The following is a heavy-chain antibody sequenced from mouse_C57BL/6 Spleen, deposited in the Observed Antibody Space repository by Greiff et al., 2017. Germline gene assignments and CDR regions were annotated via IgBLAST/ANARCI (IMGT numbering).Heavy chain of an antibody. D-gene: IGHD6-5*01. CDR1: GYSFTSYY. J-gene: IGHJ3*01. V-gene: IGHV1-66*01. CDR3: ATVPAAYEEFLAY. CDR2: IYPGSGNT. Sequence: VQLQQSGPELVKPGASVKISCKASGYSFTSYYIHWVKQRPGQGLEWIGWIYPGSGNTKYNEKFKGKATLTADTSSSTAYMQLSSLTSEDSAVYYCATVPAAYEEFLAYWGQGTLVTVSA.